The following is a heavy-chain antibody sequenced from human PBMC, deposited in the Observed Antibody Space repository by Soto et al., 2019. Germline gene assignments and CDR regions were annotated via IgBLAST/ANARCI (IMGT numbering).Heavy chain of an antibody. V-gene: IGHV3-48*01. Sequence: PGGSLRLSCTASGFTFSSYGMNWVRQAPGKGLEWVSSISSSSSTIYYADSVRGRFTISRDNAKNSLYLQMNSLRAEDTAVYYCAKSPGMYYYDSSGYYHYDYWGQGTLVTVSS. CDR2: ISSSSSTI. CDR3: AKSPGMYYYDSSGYYHYDY. D-gene: IGHD3-22*01. J-gene: IGHJ4*02. CDR1: GFTFSSYG.